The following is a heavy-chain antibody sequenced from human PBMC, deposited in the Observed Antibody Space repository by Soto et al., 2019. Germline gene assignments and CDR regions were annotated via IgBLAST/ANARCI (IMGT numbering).Heavy chain of an antibody. D-gene: IGHD5-18*01. J-gene: IGHJ4*02. V-gene: IGHV3-74*01. CDR1: GFTFRSYW. CDR3: AKDRPRRTPGYLFDY. CDR2: VNSDGRST. Sequence: GGSLRLSCAASGFTFRSYWMHWVRQAPGGGLVWVSRVNSDGRSTTYADSVKGRFTISRDNAKNTLYLQMNSRRAEDTAVYYCAKDRPRRTPGYLFDYWGQGTPVTVSS.